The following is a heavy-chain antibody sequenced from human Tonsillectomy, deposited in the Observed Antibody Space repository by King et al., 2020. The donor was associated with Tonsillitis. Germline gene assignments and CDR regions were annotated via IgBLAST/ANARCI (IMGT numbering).Heavy chain of an antibody. J-gene: IGHJ4*02. D-gene: IGHD2-2*02. CDR3: AGYRDCSSTSCYTGVDY. Sequence: VQLVESGGGVVQPGRSLRLSCAASGFTFSSYGMHWVRQAPGKGLELVAVIWFDGSNKYYAASVMGRFTISRDNSKNTLDLQMNSLRAEDTAVYYCAGYRDCSSTSCYTGVDYWGQGTLVTVSS. CDR1: GFTFSSYG. V-gene: IGHV3-33*01. CDR2: IWFDGSNK.